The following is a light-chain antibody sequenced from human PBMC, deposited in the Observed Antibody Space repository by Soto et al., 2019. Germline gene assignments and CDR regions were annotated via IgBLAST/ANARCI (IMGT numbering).Light chain of an antibody. V-gene: IGKV2-30*01. J-gene: IGKJ2*01. Sequence: DIVMTQSPLSLPVTLGQPASISCRSSQSLVNSAGNTFLNWFHQRPGQSPRRLIYKASNRDSGVPDKFSGRGSGIDFTLKISRGGAGDVGVYYCMQGSHWPFTFGQGNKLEIK. CDR1: QSLVNSAGNTF. CDR2: KAS. CDR3: MQGSHWPFT.